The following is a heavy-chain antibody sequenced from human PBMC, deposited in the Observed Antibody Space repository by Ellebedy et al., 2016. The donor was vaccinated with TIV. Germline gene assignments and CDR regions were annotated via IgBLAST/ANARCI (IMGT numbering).Heavy chain of an antibody. D-gene: IGHD6-19*01. CDR1: GFTFSSYA. V-gene: IGHV3-23*01. Sequence: GESLKISXAASGFTFSSYAMSWVRQAPGKGLEWVSAISGSGGSTYYADSVKGRFTISRDNSKNTLYLQMNSLRAEDTAVYYCAKAKIRVEQWLTKYYFDYWGQGTLVTVSS. CDR3: AKAKIRVEQWLTKYYFDY. CDR2: ISGSGGST. J-gene: IGHJ4*02.